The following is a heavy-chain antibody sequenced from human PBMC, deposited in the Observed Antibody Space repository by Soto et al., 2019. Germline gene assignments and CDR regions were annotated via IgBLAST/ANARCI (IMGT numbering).Heavy chain of an antibody. CDR1: GLSVSSVW. CDR3: VTDLNWQGH. CDR2: IKYDGSEE. V-gene: IGHV3-7*01. Sequence: GGSPRLSCVSSGLSVSSVWMTWVRQAPGKGLECVANIKYDGSEEYYVDSVKGRFTISRDNAKNSLYLQMNSLRDEDSAVYYCVTDLNWQGHWGQGT. J-gene: IGHJ4*02.